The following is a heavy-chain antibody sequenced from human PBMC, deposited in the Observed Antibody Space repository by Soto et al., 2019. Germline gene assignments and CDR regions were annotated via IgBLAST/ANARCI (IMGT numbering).Heavy chain of an antibody. Sequence: QVQLQESGPGLVKPSEALSLTCTVSGGSISSYYWSWIRQPPGKGLEWIGYIYYSGSTNYNPSLQRRVTISVNTSKNKFPLKLSSVTAADTAVYYCARGDLGYCSGGSCYPLSGDYWGQGTLVTVSS. CDR1: GGSISSYY. CDR3: ARGDLGYCSGGSCYPLSGDY. CDR2: IYYSGST. D-gene: IGHD2-15*01. J-gene: IGHJ4*02. V-gene: IGHV4-59*01.